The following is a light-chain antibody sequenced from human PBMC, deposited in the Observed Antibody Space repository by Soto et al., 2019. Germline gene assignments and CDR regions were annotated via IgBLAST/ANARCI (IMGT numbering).Light chain of an antibody. CDR3: QHFNSYPWT. CDR2: KAS. J-gene: IGKJ1*01. V-gene: IGKV1-5*03. Sequence: DIQMTQSPSTLSASVGDRVTITCRASQSISSWLAWYQQKPGKAPKLLINKASCLESGVPSRFSGSGSGTEFTLTISSLQPDDFATYYCQHFNSYPWTFGQGTKVEIK. CDR1: QSISSW.